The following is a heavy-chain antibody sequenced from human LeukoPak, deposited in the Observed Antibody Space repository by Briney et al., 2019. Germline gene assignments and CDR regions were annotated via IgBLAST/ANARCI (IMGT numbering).Heavy chain of an antibody. Sequence: ASVKVSCKASGYTFTNYDINWVRQATGQGLEWMGWMNPNSGNTNYTQKFQGRVTMTSNTYISTAYIEVSSLTSEDTAVYYCARGHAYYDILTGYSIYALDVWGQGTTVTVSS. CDR2: MNPNSGNT. CDR3: ARGHAYYDILTGYSIYALDV. CDR1: GYTFTNYD. D-gene: IGHD3-9*01. V-gene: IGHV1-8*01. J-gene: IGHJ6*02.